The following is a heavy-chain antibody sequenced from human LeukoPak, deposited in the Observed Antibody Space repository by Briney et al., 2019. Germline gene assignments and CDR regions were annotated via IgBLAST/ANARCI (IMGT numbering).Heavy chain of an antibody. Sequence: SETLSLTCTVSGGSISTYYWNWIRQPPGKGLEWVGYIYHSGSTNYNPSLQSRVTITVDTSKNQFSLKLNSVSAADTAVYYCARHYGPWGQGTLVTVSS. D-gene: IGHD3-10*01. CDR1: GGSISTYY. J-gene: IGHJ5*02. CDR2: IYHSGST. V-gene: IGHV4-59*08. CDR3: ARHYGP.